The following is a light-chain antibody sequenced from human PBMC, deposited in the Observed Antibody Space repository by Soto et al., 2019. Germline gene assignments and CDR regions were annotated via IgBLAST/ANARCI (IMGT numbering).Light chain of an antibody. Sequence: DIQMTQSPSTLSTSVGDRVTITCRASQDILSWLAWYQQKPGKAPKLLIYKASILQSGVPSRFSGSGSGTDFTLTISGLQPDDFATYYCQQYYSFWTLGQGTRVEIK. CDR2: KAS. CDR3: QQYYSFWT. V-gene: IGKV1-5*03. J-gene: IGKJ1*01. CDR1: QDILSW.